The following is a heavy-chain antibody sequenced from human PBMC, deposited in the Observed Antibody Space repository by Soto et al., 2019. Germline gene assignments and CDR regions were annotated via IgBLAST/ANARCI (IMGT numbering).Heavy chain of an antibody. CDR2: ISYDGSNK. Sequence: GGSLRLSCAASGFTFSSYGMHWVRQAPGKGLEWVAVISYDGSNKYYADSVKGRFTISRDNSKNTLYLQMNSLRAEDTAVYYCAKAPRAYGDYRKSGAFDIWGQGTMVTVSS. V-gene: IGHV3-30*18. CDR1: GFTFSSYG. J-gene: IGHJ3*02. CDR3: AKAPRAYGDYRKSGAFDI. D-gene: IGHD4-17*01.